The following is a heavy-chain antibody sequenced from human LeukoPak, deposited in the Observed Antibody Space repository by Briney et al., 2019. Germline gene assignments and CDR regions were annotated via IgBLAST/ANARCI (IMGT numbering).Heavy chain of an antibody. CDR2: ITSSSTTI. D-gene: IGHD3-10*01. J-gene: IGHJ4*02. CDR1: GFKFSSFS. CDR3: AKPPYYYGSGSYTFDS. V-gene: IGHV3-48*04. Sequence: GGSLRLSCAASGFKFSSFSMNWVRQAPGKGLEWVSYITSSSTTIYYADSVKGRFTVSRDNAKNSLYLQMNSLRAEDTAVYYCAKPPYYYGSGSYTFDSWGQGTLVTVSS.